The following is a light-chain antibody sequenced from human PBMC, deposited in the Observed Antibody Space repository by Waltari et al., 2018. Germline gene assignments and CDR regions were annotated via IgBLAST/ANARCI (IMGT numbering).Light chain of an antibody. CDR2: GAA. J-gene: IGKJ1*01. CDR3: QQYSNWPPWT. CDR1: QSVSSH. V-gene: IGKV3-15*01. Sequence: EIVMTQSPATLSVSPVERATLSRRASQSVSSHLAWYQQKPGRAPRLLLYGAATRATGIPARFSGSGSGTEFTLTISSLQSEDFAVYYCQQYSNWPPWTFGQGTKVEIK.